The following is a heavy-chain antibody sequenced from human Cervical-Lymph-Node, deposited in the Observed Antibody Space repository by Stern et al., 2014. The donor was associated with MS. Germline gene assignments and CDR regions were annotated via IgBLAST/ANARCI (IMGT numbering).Heavy chain of an antibody. CDR2: NNTNTGNP. V-gene: IGHV7-4-1*02. CDR3: ARNVGSSGWYDY. D-gene: IGHD6-19*01. Sequence: VQLVESGSELKKPGASVTVSCKASGYTFTSYAMHWVIQAPGQGLEWMGWNNTNTGNPTYAQAFTGRFALSLETSLSTALLQISSLKAEDTAVYYCARNVGSSGWYDYWGQGPLVTVSS. CDR1: GYTFTSYA. J-gene: IGHJ4*02.